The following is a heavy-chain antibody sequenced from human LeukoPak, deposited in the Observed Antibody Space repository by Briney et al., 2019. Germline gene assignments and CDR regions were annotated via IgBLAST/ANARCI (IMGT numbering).Heavy chain of an antibody. D-gene: IGHD5-24*01. CDR1: GFTFSSYS. CDR3: ARDSGTEMATID. CDR2: ISSSSSYI. Sequence: GGSMRLSCAASGFTFSSYSMNWVRQAPGKGLEWVSSISSSSSYIYYADSVKGRFTISRDNSKNTLYLQMNSLRAEDTAVYYCARDSGTEMATIDWGQGTLVTVSS. J-gene: IGHJ4*02. V-gene: IGHV3-21*04.